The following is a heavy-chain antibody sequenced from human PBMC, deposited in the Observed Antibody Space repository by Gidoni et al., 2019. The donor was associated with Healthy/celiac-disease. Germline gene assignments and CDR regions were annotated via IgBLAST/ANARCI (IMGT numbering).Heavy chain of an antibody. J-gene: IGHJ3*02. D-gene: IGHD2-15*01. CDR2: INPSGGST. CDR1: GYTFTSYY. CDR3: ARVPLIGAFAFDI. V-gene: IGHV1-46*01. Sequence: QVQLVQSGAEVKKPGASVKVSCKASGYTFTSYYMHWVRQAPGQGLEWMGIINPSGGSTSYAQKYQGRVTMTRDTSTSTVYMELSSLRSEDTAVYYCARVPLIGAFAFDIWGQGTMVTVSS.